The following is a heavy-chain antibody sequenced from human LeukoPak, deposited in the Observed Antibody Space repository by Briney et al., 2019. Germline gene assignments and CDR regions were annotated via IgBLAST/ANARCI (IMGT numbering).Heavy chain of an antibody. V-gene: IGHV3-74*01. J-gene: IGHJ3*02. CDR3: AKMAMVTAFDI. Sequence: GGSLRLSCAASGFTFSSNWMHWVRQAPGKGLVWVSRINSDGSSIDYADSVKGRFTISRDNAKNTLYLLMDSLRVEDTAVYYCAKMAMVTAFDIWGQGTMVTVSS. CDR2: INSDGSSI. CDR1: GFTFSSNW. D-gene: IGHD5-18*01.